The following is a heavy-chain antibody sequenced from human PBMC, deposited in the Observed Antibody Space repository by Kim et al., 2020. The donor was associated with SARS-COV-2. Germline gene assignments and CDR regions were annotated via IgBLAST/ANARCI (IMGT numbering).Heavy chain of an antibody. V-gene: IGHV4-34*01. J-gene: IGHJ6*02. Sequence: SRVTISVDTSQDQFSLKLSSVTAADTAVYYCARGRGGWKHYYYYYGMDVWGQGTTVTVSS. CDR3: ARGRGGWKHYYYYYGMDV. D-gene: IGHD6-19*01.